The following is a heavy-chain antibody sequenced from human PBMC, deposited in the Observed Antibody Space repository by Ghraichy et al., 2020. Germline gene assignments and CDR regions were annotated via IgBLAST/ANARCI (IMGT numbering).Heavy chain of an antibody. CDR3: AILDRASYYYF. D-gene: IGHD2/OR15-2a*01. CDR1: GFGFRDYW. CDR2: MDQGGSEI. Sequence: GGSLRLSCEASGFGFRDYWMSWVRQAPGTGPEWVASMDQGGSEIHYADSVRGRFTLSRDNARSLLYLQMDSLRVDEDTAVYYCAILDRASYYYFWCQGALVTVSS. V-gene: IGHV3-7*01. J-gene: IGHJ4*02.